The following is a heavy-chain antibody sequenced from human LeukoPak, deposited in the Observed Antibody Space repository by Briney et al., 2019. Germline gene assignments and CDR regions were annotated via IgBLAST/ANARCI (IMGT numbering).Heavy chain of an antibody. CDR3: ARDLYRIVVVPHYFDY. CDR2: IKKDGSEK. J-gene: IGHJ4*02. CDR1: GFTFSSYW. D-gene: IGHD3-22*01. V-gene: IGHV3-7*01. Sequence: PGGSRRLSCAASGFTFSSYWMSWVRQAPGKGLEWVANIKKDGSEKYYVDSVKGRFTISRDNAKNSLYQQMNSLRAEDTAVYYCARDLYRIVVVPHYFDYWGQGALVTVSS.